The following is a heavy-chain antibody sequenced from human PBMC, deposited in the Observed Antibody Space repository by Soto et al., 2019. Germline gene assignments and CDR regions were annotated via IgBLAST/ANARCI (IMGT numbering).Heavy chain of an antibody. CDR3: ARANDDGDYGQVYYGMDV. CDR2: ISYDGSNK. J-gene: IGHJ6*02. CDR1: GFTFSSYA. V-gene: IGHV3-30-3*01. Sequence: QVQLVESGGGVVQPGRSLRLSCAASGFTFSSYAMHWVRQAPGKGLEWVAVISYDGSNKYYADSVKGRFTISRDNSKNTLYLQMNSVRAEDTAVYYCARANDDGDYGQVYYGMDVWGQGTTVTVSS. D-gene: IGHD4-17*01.